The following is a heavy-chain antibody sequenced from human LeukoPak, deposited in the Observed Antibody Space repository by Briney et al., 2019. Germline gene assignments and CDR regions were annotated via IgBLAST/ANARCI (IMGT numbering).Heavy chain of an antibody. D-gene: IGHD3-22*01. CDR2: ISWNSGSI. V-gene: IGHV3-9*01. CDR3: AKDRYYYDSSGNFDY. J-gene: IGHJ4*02. CDR1: GFTFDDYA. Sequence: GGSLRLSCAASGFTFDDYAMHWVRQAPGKGLEWVSGISWNSGSIGYADSVKGRFTISRDNAKNSLYLQMNSLRAEDTALYYCAKDRYYYDSSGNFDYWGQGTLVTVSS.